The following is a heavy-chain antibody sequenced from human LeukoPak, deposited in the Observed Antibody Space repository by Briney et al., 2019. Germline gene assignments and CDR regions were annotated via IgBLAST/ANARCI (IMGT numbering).Heavy chain of an antibody. CDR3: AKVFNFYDSSGYYHFDY. V-gene: IGHV3-23*01. J-gene: IGHJ4*02. Sequence: GGSLRLSCAASGFTFNNYAMSGVRQAPGKGLEWVSAMSANGDITYYADSVKGRFTISRANSKNTLYLQMNSLRAEDTAVYYCAKVFNFYDSSGYYHFDYWGQGTLVTVSS. CDR2: MSANGDIT. D-gene: IGHD3-22*01. CDR1: GFTFNNYA.